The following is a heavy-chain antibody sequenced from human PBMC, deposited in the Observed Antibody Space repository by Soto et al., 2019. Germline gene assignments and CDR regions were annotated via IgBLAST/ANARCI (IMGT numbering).Heavy chain of an antibody. CDR2: IWYDGSNK. CDR1: GFTFSSYG. D-gene: IGHD1-26*01. Sequence: QVQLVESGGGVVQPGRSLRLSCAASGFTFSSYGMHWVRQAPGKVLEWVAVIWYDGSNKYYADSVKGRFTMSRENSKNTLYLKMNSLRAEDTTVYYCARKPTYWYFDLWGRGTLVMVSS. J-gene: IGHJ2*01. V-gene: IGHV3-33*01. CDR3: ARKPTYWYFDL.